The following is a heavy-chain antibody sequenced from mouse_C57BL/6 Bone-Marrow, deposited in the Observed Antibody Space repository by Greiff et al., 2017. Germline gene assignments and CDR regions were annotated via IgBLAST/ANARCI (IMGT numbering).Heavy chain of an antibody. D-gene: IGHD1-1*01. Sequence: QVQLQQPGAELVKPGASVKMSCKASGYTFTSYWITWVKQRPGQGLEWIGDIYPGSGSTNYNEKFKSKATMTVDTSSSTAYMQLSSLTSEDSAVYYCAREDYYGSSYDYWGQGTTLTVSS. J-gene: IGHJ2*01. CDR1: GYTFTSYW. CDR3: AREDYYGSSYDY. CDR2: IYPGSGST. V-gene: IGHV1-55*01.